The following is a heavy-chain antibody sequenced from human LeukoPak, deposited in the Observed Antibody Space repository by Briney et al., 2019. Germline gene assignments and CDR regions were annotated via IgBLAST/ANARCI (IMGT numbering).Heavy chain of an antibody. D-gene: IGHD6-19*01. CDR3: ARVGESGWYGYDAFDI. CDR1: EFTFSDYY. V-gene: IGHV3-11*06. J-gene: IGHJ3*02. Sequence: NPGGSLRLSCAASEFTFSDYYMSWIRQAPGKGLEWVSYISSSSSHTNYADSVKGRFTISRDNAKNSLYLQMNSLRAEDTAVYYCARVGESGWYGYDAFDIWGQGTMVTVSS. CDR2: ISSSSSHT.